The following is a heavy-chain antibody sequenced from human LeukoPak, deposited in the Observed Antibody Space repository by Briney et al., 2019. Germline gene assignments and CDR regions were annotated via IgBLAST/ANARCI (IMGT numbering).Heavy chain of an antibody. CDR2: IYYSGST. CDR1: GGPFSGHY. D-gene: IGHD6-19*01. V-gene: IGHV4-59*11. CDR3: ARAVPVAGIDY. Sequence: SETLSLTCAVYGGPFSGHYWGWIRQPPGKGLEWIGYIYYSGSTNSNPSPKSRVTISVDTSKNQFSLKLSSMTAADTAVYYCARAVPVAGIDYWGQGTLVTVSS. J-gene: IGHJ4*02.